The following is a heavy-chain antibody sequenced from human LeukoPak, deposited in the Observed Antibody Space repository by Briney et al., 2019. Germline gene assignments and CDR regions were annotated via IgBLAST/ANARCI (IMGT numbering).Heavy chain of an antibody. CDR1: GGSISSSNW. CDR2: IYHSGST. CDR3: ARGTYYYDSSGYYSY. Sequence: PSGTLSLTCAVSGGSISSSNWWSWVRQPPGKGLEWIGEIYHSGSTNYNPSLKSRVTISVDKSKNQFSLKLSSVTAADTAVYYCARGTYYYDSSGYYSYWGQGTLVTVSS. D-gene: IGHD3-22*01. J-gene: IGHJ4*02. V-gene: IGHV4-4*02.